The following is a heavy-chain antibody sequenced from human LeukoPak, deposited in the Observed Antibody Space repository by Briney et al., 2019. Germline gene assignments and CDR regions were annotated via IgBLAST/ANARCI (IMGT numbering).Heavy chain of an antibody. CDR2: INIYNGNT. V-gene: IGHV1-3*03. J-gene: IGHJ6*03. Sequence: ASVKVSCKASGHIFTSYTLHWVRQAPGQRLEWMGWINIYNGNTHYSREFQGRVTINRDTSANTAYMELRSLKSEDMAVYYCARGLRDYYYYVDVWGKGTTVTVSS. D-gene: IGHD3-16*01. CDR1: GHIFTSYT. CDR3: ARGLRDYYYYVDV.